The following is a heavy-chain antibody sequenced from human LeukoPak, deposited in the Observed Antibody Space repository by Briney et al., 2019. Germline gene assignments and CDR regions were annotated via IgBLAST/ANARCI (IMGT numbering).Heavy chain of an antibody. Sequence: GGSLRLSCAASGFTFSSYAMSWVRQAPGKGLEWVSAISGSGGSTYYADSVKGRFTISRDNSKNTLYLQMNSLRAEDTAVYYCAKDFLIVVVPAAFFDYWGQGTLVTVSS. J-gene: IGHJ4*02. CDR2: ISGSGGST. CDR1: GFTFSSYA. CDR3: AKDFLIVVVPAAFFDY. D-gene: IGHD2-2*01. V-gene: IGHV3-23*01.